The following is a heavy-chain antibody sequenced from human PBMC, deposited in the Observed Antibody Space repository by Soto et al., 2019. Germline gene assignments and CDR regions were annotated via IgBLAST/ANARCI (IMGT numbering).Heavy chain of an antibody. Sequence: QVQLVESGGGVVQPGRSLRLSCAASGFTFSSYGMHWVRQAPGKGLEWVAVIWYDGSNKYYADSVKGRFTISRDNSKNTLYLQMNSLRAEDTAVYYCARDSFGVDQNNDFDYWGQGTLVTVSS. V-gene: IGHV3-33*01. J-gene: IGHJ4*02. CDR1: GFTFSSYG. D-gene: IGHD3-10*01. CDR2: IWYDGSNK. CDR3: ARDSFGVDQNNDFDY.